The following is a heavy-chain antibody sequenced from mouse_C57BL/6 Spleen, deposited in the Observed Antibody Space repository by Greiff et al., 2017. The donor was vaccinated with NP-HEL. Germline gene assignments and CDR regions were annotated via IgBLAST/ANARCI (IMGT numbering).Heavy chain of an antibody. CDR2: IDPSDSYT. CDR3: ARGVRRIGDY. CDR1: GYTFTSYW. V-gene: IGHV1-50*01. Sequence: QVQLQQPGAELVKPGASVQLSCKASGYTFTSYWMQWVKQRPGQGLEWIGEIDPSDSYTNYNQKFKGKATLTVDTSSSTAYMQLSSLTSEDSAVYYCARGVRRIGDYWGQGTSVTVSS. J-gene: IGHJ4*01. D-gene: IGHD2-14*01.